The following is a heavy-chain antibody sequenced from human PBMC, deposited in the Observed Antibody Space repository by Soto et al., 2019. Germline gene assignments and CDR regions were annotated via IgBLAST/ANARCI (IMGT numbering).Heavy chain of an antibody. CDR3: TGAYYDIDGYILDP. V-gene: IGHV4-30-4*02. J-gene: IGHJ5*02. CDR1: GVSISNGDYY. CDR2: IYYSENT. Sequence: PSETLSLTCSVSGVSISNGDYYWSWIRQPPGKGLEWIGYIYYSENTYSNPSLKSRVGISGDTSRNQFSLRLSSVTAADTAVYYCTGAYYDIDGYILDPWGQGTSVT. D-gene: IGHD3-22*01.